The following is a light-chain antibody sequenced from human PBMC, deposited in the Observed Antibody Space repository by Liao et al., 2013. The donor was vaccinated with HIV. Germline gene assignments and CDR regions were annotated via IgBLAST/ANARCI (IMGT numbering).Light chain of an antibody. Sequence: SYVLTQPPSVSVAPGKTARITCGGNNIGSKSVHWYQQKPGQAPVLVIYYDTDRPSGIPERFSGSNSGNTATLTISRVEAGDEADYYCQAWDSSDYVVFGGGTKLTVL. V-gene: IGLV3-21*01. CDR3: QAWDSSDYVV. CDR2: YDT. J-gene: IGLJ2*01. CDR1: NIGSKS.